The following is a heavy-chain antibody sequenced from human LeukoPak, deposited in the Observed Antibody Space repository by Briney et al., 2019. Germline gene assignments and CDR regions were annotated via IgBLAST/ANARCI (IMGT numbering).Heavy chain of an antibody. J-gene: IGHJ4*02. CDR1: GFTFNDAW. CDR2: IEDGGHT. CDR3: AKDFLRDTPKITFFDD. V-gene: IGHV3-53*01. Sequence: GGSLRLSCAASGFTFNDAWMNWVRQAPGKGLEWVSCIEDGGHTYYADSVEGRFTISRDNSKNTLYLQLSSLRVEDTAIYYCAKDFLRDTPKITFFDDWGQGTLVTVSP. D-gene: IGHD3-16*01.